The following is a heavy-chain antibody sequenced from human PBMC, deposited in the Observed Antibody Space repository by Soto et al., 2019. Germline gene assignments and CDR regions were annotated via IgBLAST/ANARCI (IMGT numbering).Heavy chain of an antibody. D-gene: IGHD4-4*01. CDR3: ARDGDGRMTTNPYYYNGMDV. CDR1: GGSFSGYH. V-gene: IGHV4-34*01. Sequence: SETLYITCAFYGGSFSGYHWSWIRQPPGKGLEWIGEINHSGSTNYNASLKSRVSISLDTSNYQFSLKLSSVTAADTAVYYCARDGDGRMTTNPYYYNGMDVWGPGTTVTVSS. J-gene: IGHJ6*02. CDR2: INHSGST.